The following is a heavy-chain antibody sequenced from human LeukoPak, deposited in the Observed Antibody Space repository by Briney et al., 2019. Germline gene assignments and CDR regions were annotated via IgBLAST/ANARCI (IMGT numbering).Heavy chain of an antibody. J-gene: IGHJ5*02. V-gene: IGHV4-34*01. CDR2: INHSGST. CDR1: GGSFSGYY. D-gene: IGHD2-15*01. Sequence: SETLSLTCAVYGGSFSGYYWSWIRQPPGKGLEWIGEINHSGSTNYNPSLKSRVTISVDTSKNQFSMKLSSVTAADTAVYYCARDLREMVVAASRFDPWGQGTLVTVSS. CDR3: ARDLREMVVAASRFDP.